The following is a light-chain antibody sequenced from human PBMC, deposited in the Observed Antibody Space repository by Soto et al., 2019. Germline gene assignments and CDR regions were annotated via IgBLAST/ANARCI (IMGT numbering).Light chain of an antibody. Sequence: QSVLTQPASVSGSPGQSITISCTGTSSDVGGYNYVSWYQQHPGKAPKLMIYEVSNRPSGGSNRFSGSKSGNTASLTISGLQAEDEADYYCSSYTSSSTLVYVFGTGTKVTVL. CDR3: SSYTSSSTLVYV. J-gene: IGLJ1*01. V-gene: IGLV2-14*01. CDR1: SSDVGGYNY. CDR2: EVS.